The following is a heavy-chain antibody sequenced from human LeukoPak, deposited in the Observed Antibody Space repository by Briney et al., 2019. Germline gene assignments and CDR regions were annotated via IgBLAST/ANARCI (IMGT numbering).Heavy chain of an antibody. V-gene: IGHV4-61*01. CDR1: GGSISSSSYY. CDR3: AREPGFDSSGYLNWFDP. Sequence: SETLSLTCTVPGGSISSSSYYWGWIRQPPGKGLEWIACISYSGSTKYNPSLKSRVTISVDTSKNQLSLKLSSVTAADTAVYYCAREPGFDSSGYLNWFDPWGQGTLVTVSS. CDR2: ISYSGST. J-gene: IGHJ5*02. D-gene: IGHD3-22*01.